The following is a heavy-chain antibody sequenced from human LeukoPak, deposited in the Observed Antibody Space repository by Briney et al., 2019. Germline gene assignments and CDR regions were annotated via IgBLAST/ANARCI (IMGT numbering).Heavy chain of an antibody. CDR3: AKGVGPYFDY. CDR1: GFPFSSYW. V-gene: IGHV3-23*01. Sequence: GGSLRLSCAASGFPFSSYWMHWVRQVPGKGLEWVSAISGSGGSTYYADSVKGRFTISRDDSKNTLYLQMNSLRAEDTAVYYCAKGVGPYFDYWGQGTLVTVSS. J-gene: IGHJ4*02. D-gene: IGHD1-26*01. CDR2: ISGSGGST.